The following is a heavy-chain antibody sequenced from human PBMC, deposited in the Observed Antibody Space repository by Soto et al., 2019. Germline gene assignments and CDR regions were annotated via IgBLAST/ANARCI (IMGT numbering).Heavy chain of an antibody. CDR2: IYHSGST. V-gene: IGHV4-4*02. D-gene: IGHD3-9*01. Sequence: SETLSLTCAVSGGSISSSNWWSWVRQPPGKGLEWIGEIYHSGSTNYNPSLKSRVTISVDKSKNQFSLKLSSVTAADTAVYYCARETVLRYFDWFSNWFDPWGQGTLVTVS. CDR1: GGSISSSNW. CDR3: ARETVLRYFDWFSNWFDP. J-gene: IGHJ5*02.